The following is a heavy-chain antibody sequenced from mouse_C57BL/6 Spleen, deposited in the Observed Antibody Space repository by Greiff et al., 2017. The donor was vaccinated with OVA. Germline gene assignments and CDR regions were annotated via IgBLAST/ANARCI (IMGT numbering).Heavy chain of an antibody. V-gene: IGHV1-50*01. CDR1: GYTFTSYW. CDR2: IDPSDSYT. D-gene: IGHD3-1*01. CDR3: ARRGGLFAY. J-gene: IGHJ3*01. Sequence: VQLQQPGAELVKPGASVKLSCKASGYTFTSYWMQWVKQRPGQGLEWIGEIDPSDSYTNYNQKFKGKATLTVDTSSSTAYMQLSSLTSEDSAVYYCARRGGLFAYWGQGTLVTVSA.